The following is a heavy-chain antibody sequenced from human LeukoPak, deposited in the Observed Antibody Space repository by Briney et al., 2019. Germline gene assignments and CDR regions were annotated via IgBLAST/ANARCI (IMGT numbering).Heavy chain of an antibody. CDR3: ASTLVRGDAFDI. V-gene: IGHV1-58*02. D-gene: IGHD6-13*01. CDR2: IVVGSGNT. Sequence: SVKVSCKASGFTFTSSAMQWVRQARGQRLEWIGWIVVGSGNTNYAQKFQERVTITRDMSTSTAYMELSSLRSEDTAVYYCASTLVRGDAFDIWAKGQWSPSLQ. J-gene: IGHJ3*02. CDR1: GFTFTSSA.